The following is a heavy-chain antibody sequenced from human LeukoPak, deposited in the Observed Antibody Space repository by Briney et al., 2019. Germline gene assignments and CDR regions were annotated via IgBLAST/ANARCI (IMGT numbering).Heavy chain of an antibody. Sequence: PGRSLRLSCAASGFTFSSYAMHWVRQAPGKGLEWVAVLSYDGSNKYYADSVKGRFTISRDNSKNTLYLQMNSLRAEDTAVYYCARNSNYYGMDVWGQGTTVTVSS. CDR3: ARNSNYYGMDV. J-gene: IGHJ6*02. V-gene: IGHV3-30-3*01. CDR2: LSYDGSNK. CDR1: GFTFSSYA. D-gene: IGHD4-23*01.